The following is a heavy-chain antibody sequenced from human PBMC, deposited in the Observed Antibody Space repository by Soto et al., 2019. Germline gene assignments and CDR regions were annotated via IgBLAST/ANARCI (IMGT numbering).Heavy chain of an antibody. Sequence: HPGGSLRLSCSVSGFTLSSYAMHWVRQAPGKGLEYASSISSDGRSTYYAASVKGRFTISRDNSKNMLYLQMSSLRPDDTAMYYCVKDRFIDYWGQGTLVTVS. J-gene: IGHJ4*02. CDR1: GFTLSSYA. CDR3: VKDRFIDY. V-gene: IGHV3-64D*06. CDR2: ISSDGRST.